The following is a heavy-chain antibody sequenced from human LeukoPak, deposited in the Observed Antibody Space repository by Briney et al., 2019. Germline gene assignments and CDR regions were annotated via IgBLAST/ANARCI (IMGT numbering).Heavy chain of an antibody. CDR2: IYSGDSDT. CDR3: ARERGYSGYEYYYYYGMDV. Sequence: GESLNLSCKGSGYIFTSYWLGWVRQMPGKGLEWMGIIYSGDSDTIYSPSFQGQVTISADKSISTAHLQWSSLKASDTAMYYCARERGYSGYEYYYYYGMDVWGQGTTVTVSS. J-gene: IGHJ6*02. V-gene: IGHV5-51*01. D-gene: IGHD5-12*01. CDR1: GYIFTSYW.